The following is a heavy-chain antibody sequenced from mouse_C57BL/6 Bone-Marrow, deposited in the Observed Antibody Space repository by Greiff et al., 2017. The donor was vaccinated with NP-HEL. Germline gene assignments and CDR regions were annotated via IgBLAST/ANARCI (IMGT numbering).Heavy chain of an antibody. CDR1: GFTFSSYT. Sequence: EVHLVESGGGLVKPGGSLKLSCAASGFTFSSYTMSWVRQTPEKRLEWVATISGGGGNIYYPDSVKGRYTISRDNAKNTLYLQMSSVGSEDTALYDCARDWDVGYWGQGTTLTVSS. V-gene: IGHV5-9*01. CDR2: ISGGGGNI. CDR3: ARDWDVGY. D-gene: IGHD4-1*01. J-gene: IGHJ2*01.